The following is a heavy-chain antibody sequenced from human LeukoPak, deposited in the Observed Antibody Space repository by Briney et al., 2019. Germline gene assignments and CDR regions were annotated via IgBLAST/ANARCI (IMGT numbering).Heavy chain of an antibody. D-gene: IGHD2-15*01. CDR3: ARSYCSGGSCYSSDY. CDR2: ISAYNGNT. Sequence: ASVKVSCKASGYTFTSYGISWVRQAPGQGLEGMGWISAYNGNTNYAQKLQGRVTMTTDTSTSTAYMELRSLRSDDTAVYYCARSYCSGGSCYSSDYWGQGTLVTVSS. CDR1: GYTFTSYG. J-gene: IGHJ4*02. V-gene: IGHV1-18*01.